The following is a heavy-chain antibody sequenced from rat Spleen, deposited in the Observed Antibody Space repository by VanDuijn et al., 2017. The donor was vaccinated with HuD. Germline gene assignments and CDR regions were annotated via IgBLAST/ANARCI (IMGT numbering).Heavy chain of an antibody. V-gene: IGHV5S13*01. CDR3: ASHGTRISRFAY. D-gene: IGHD1-4*01. CDR1: GFIFSNYG. J-gene: IGHJ3*01. Sequence: EVQLEESGGGLVQPGRSLKLSCVASGFIFSNYGMAWVRQTPTKGLEWVASISIGGGNTYYRDSVKGRFTISRDNAKNTLYLQMGSLRSEDTATYYCASHGTRISRFAYWGQGTLVTVSS. CDR2: ISIGGGNT.